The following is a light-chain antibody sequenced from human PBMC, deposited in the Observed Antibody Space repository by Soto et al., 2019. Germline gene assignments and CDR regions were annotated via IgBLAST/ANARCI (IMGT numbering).Light chain of an antibody. V-gene: IGKV3-11*01. CDR3: QQRSNWPVIT. CDR2: DAS. Sequence: EIVLTQSPATLSLSPGERATLSCRASQSVSSYLAWYQQKPGQAPRLLIYDASNRATGIPARFSGSRSGTDFTLTISSLEPEDFAVYYCQQRSNWPVITFGQGTRLEIK. CDR1: QSVSSY. J-gene: IGKJ5*01.